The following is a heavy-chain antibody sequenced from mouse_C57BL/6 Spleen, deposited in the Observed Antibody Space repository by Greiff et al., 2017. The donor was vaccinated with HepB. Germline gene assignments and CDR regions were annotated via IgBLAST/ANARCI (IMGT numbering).Heavy chain of an antibody. J-gene: IGHJ2*01. Sequence: EVNVVESGGDLVKPGGSLKLSCAASGFTFSSYGMSWVRQTPDKRLEWVATISSGGSYTYYPDSVKGRFTISRDNAKNTLYLQMSSLKSEDTAMYYCARQEDYYGSSRFDYWGQGTTLTVSS. CDR1: GFTFSSYG. CDR3: ARQEDYYGSSRFDY. CDR2: ISSGGSYT. D-gene: IGHD1-1*01. V-gene: IGHV5-6*01.